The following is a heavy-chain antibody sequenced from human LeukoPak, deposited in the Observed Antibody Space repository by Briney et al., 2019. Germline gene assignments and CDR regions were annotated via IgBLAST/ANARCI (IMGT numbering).Heavy chain of an antibody. Sequence: GGSLRLSCAASGFTFNSYEMNWVRQAPGKGLEWLSYISSSGTTLYYADSVKGRFTISRDNAKNSLYLQMNSLGAEDTAIYCCARDRGNGWDYWGQGTLVTVSS. CDR1: GFTFNSYE. D-gene: IGHD6-19*01. J-gene: IGHJ4*02. CDR3: ARDRGNGWDY. V-gene: IGHV3-48*03. CDR2: ISSSGTTL.